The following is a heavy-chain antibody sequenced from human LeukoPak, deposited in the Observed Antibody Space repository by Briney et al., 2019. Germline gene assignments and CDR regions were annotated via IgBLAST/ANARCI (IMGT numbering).Heavy chain of an antibody. J-gene: IGHJ4*02. CDR3: TADLSTFGSGEMEY. Sequence: GGSLRLSCAASGFTFISHAMTWVRQAPGKGLEWVSAISGSGDSAYYADSVKGRFTISRDNSKNTLYLQMNSLKTEDTAVYYCTADLSTFGSGEMEYWGQGTLVTVSS. V-gene: IGHV3-23*01. CDR2: ISGSGDSA. D-gene: IGHD3-10*01. CDR1: GFTFISHA.